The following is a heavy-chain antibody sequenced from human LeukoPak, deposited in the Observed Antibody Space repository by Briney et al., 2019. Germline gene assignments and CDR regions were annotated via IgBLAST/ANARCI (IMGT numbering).Heavy chain of an antibody. J-gene: IGHJ4*02. Sequence: GGSLRLSCEASGFTVSSYWMSWVRQAPGKGLEWVANINEDGSEKYYVESVKGRFTISRDNAKNSLYLQMNSLRVEDTAVYYCALGLVTDYWGQGTLVTVSS. V-gene: IGHV3-7*02. CDR2: INEDGSEK. CDR1: GFTVSSYW. D-gene: IGHD3-9*01. CDR3: ALGLVTDY.